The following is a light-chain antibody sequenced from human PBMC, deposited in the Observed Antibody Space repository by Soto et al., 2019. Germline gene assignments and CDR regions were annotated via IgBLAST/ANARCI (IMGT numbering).Light chain of an antibody. J-gene: IGLJ1*01. CDR3: CSYADNNDYV. V-gene: IGLV2-8*01. Sequence: QSVLARPPCASGSFGKSVAISCGGTSTDVGAYNYVSWYQQHPGKAPKLMIYEVTRRPSGVPDRFSGSKSGNTASLNVSGLQAEDEADYYCCSYADNNDYVFGTGNKGTV. CDR1: STDVGAYNY. CDR2: EVT.